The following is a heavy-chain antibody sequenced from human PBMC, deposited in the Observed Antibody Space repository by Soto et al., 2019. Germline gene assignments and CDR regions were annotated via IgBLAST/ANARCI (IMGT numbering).Heavy chain of an antibody. V-gene: IGHV4-39*01. J-gene: IGHJ6*02. CDR2: IYYSGST. Sequence: ETLSLTCTVSGGSISSSSYYWGWIRQPPGKGLEWIGSIYYSGSTYYNPSLESRVTMSVDTSKNQFSLKLSSVTAADTAVYYCARRSVLRFLEWSDYGMDVWGQGTTVTVSS. CDR3: ARRSVLRFLEWSDYGMDV. D-gene: IGHD3-3*01. CDR1: GGSISSSSYY.